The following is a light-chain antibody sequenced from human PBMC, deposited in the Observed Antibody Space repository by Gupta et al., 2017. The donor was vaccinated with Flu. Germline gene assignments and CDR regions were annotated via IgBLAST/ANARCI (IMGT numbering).Light chain of an antibody. Sequence: KVTISCSGSSSDIGTSYVSWYQQVPGTAPKLLIYSSNKRFSGVTDRFSASKSGTSATLAISGLQTEDEADYYCETWGASKSGWMFGGGTKLTVL. CDR2: SSN. V-gene: IGLV1-47*02. J-gene: IGLJ3*02. CDR3: ETWGASKSGWM. CDR1: SSDIGTSY.